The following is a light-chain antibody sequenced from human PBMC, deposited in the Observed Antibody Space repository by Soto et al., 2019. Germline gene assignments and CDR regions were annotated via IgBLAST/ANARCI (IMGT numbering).Light chain of an antibody. CDR3: ISHATGSTLI. CDR2: DVT. CDR1: SSDIGTYNQ. J-gene: IGLJ2*01. V-gene: IGLV2-14*03. Sequence: QSALTQPASVSGSPGQSITISCSGSSSDIGTYNQVSWYQQHPGKAPKLMIYDVTNRPSGVSHRFSGSRSGNTACLTISGVQAEDEAVYYSISHATGSTLIFGGGTKLTVL.